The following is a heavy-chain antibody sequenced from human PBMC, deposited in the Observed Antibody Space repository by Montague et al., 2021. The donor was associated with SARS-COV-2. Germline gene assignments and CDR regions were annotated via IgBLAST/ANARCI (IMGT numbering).Heavy chain of an antibody. Sequence: PALVKPTQTLTLTCTVSGFSLSTSGVGVGWIRQPPGKALEWLAVIYWDDDKRYRPPLRSRLTITKDTAKNQVVLRMTNMDPVDTATYYCAHSRDHSGWYRDYWGQGTLVTVSS. J-gene: IGHJ4*02. CDR2: IYWDDDK. CDR1: GFSLSTSGVG. V-gene: IGHV2-5*02. D-gene: IGHD6-19*01. CDR3: AHSRDHSGWYRDY.